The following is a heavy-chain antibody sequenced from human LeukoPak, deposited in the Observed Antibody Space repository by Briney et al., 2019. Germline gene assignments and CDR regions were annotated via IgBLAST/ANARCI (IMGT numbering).Heavy chain of an antibody. CDR1: GGSFSGYY. D-gene: IGHD3-3*01. Sequence: SETLSLTCAVYGGSFSGYYWSWIRQPPGKGLEWIGEINHSGSTNYNPSLKSRVTISVDTSKNQFPLKLSSVTAADTAVYYCARRNRVTIFGVVDSYYFDYWGQGTLVTVSS. CDR2: INHSGST. J-gene: IGHJ4*02. V-gene: IGHV4-34*01. CDR3: ARRNRVTIFGVVDSYYFDY.